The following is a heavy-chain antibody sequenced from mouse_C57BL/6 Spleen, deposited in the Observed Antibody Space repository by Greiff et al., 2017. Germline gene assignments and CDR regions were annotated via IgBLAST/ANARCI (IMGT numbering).Heavy chain of an antibody. CDR1: GYTFTSYD. V-gene: IGHV1-85*01. CDR3: AREGRLGGGYYDY. J-gene: IGHJ2*01. CDR2: IYPRDGST. D-gene: IGHD4-1*01. Sequence: QVQLQQSGPELVKPGASVKLSCTASGYTFTSYDIHWVKQRPGQGLEWIGWIYPRDGSTKYNAQFQGKATLTVDTSSSTAYLELSSLTSEDSAVYFCAREGRLGGGYYDYWGQGTTLTVSS.